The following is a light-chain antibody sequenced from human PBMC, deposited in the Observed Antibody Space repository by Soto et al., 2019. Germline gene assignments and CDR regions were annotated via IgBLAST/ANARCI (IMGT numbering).Light chain of an antibody. V-gene: IGKV3-20*01. Sequence: EIVLTQSPGTLSLSPRERAILSCRASQSVSSTSLAWYQQKPGQAPRLLIFGAFSRATGIPVRFSGSGSGTDITLTISRLEPEDFAVYYCQQYGTSIFTFGPGTNVDIK. CDR1: QSVSSTS. CDR3: QQYGTSIFT. CDR2: GAF. J-gene: IGKJ3*01.